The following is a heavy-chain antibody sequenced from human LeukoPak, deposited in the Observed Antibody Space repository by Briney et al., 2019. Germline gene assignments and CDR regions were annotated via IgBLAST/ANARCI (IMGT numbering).Heavy chain of an antibody. D-gene: IGHD2-2*01. CDR2: IKQDGSEK. J-gene: IGHJ6*03. V-gene: IGHV3-7*01. CDR3: ARAVAPAAMTYYYYYMDV. CDR1: GFTFSSYW. Sequence: GGSLRLSCAASGFTFSSYWMSWVRQAPGKGLEWVANIKQDGSEKYYVDSVKGRFTISRDNAKNSLYLQMNSLRAEDTAVYYCARAVAPAAMTYYYYYMDVWGKGTTVTVSS.